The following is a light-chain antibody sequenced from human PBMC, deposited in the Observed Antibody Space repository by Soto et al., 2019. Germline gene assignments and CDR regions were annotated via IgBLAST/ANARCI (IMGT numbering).Light chain of an antibody. CDR3: QQYGSSSFA. Sequence: EIVLTQSPGTLSVSPGERATLFCRARQSISRTYLAWYQKKPGQAPRLLLYGAFNRATGIPDRFSGSGSGTDFTLTISRLEPEDCAFYYCQQYGSSSFAFGPGTKLEIK. CDR1: QSISRTY. V-gene: IGKV3-20*01. J-gene: IGKJ3*01. CDR2: GAF.